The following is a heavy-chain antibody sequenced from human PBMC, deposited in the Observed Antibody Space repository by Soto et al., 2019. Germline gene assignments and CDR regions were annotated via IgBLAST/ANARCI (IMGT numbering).Heavy chain of an antibody. CDR2: ISGSGGST. V-gene: IGHV3-23*01. J-gene: IGHJ6*02. Sequence: GGSLRLSCAASGFTFSSYAMSWVRQAPGKGLEWVSAISGSGGSTYYADSVKGRFTISRDNSKNTLYLQMNSLRAEDTAVYYCAKDHLVLVPPSYYYYYGMDXWGQGTTVTVSS. CDR3: AKDHLVLVPPSYYYYYGMDX. D-gene: IGHD2-2*01. CDR1: GFTFSSYA.